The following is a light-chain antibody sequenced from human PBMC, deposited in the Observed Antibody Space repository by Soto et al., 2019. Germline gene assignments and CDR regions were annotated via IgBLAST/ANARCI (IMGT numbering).Light chain of an antibody. CDR3: CSYAGSSNWV. V-gene: IGLV2-11*01. Sequence: QSVLTQPRSVSGSPGQSVTISCTGTSRDVGGYNYVSWYQQHPGKAPKLMIYDVSKRPSGVPDRFSGSKSGNTASLTISGLQAEDEADYHCCSYAGSSNWVFGGGTKVTVL. J-gene: IGLJ3*02. CDR2: DVS. CDR1: SRDVGGYNY.